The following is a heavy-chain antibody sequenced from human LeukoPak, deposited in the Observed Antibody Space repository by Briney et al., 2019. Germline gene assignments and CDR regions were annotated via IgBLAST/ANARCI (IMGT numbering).Heavy chain of an antibody. CDR1: GFTFSSYG. J-gene: IGHJ4*02. Sequence: GGSLRLSCAASGFTFSSYGMHWVRQAPGKGLEWVSVIYSGGSTYYADSVKGRFTISRDNSKNTLYLQMNSLRAEDTAVYYCAAIVVVPAALDYWGQGTLVTVSS. CDR3: AAIVVVPAALDY. CDR2: IYSGGST. D-gene: IGHD2-2*01. V-gene: IGHV3-66*01.